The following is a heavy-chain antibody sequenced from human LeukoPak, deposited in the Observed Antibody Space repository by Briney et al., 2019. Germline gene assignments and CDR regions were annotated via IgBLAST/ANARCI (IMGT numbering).Heavy chain of an antibody. CDR1: GFTFSDSY. J-gene: IGHJ4*02. D-gene: IGHD6-19*01. Sequence: PGGSLRLSCAASGFTFSDSYMSWIRQAPGKGLEWVAYISFSGPPVYYADSVKGRFTISRDNAKNSLYLQMNSLRAEDTAVYYCARPYSSGWYGVDYWGQGTLVTVSS. CDR3: ARPYSSGWYGVDY. CDR2: ISFSGPPV. V-gene: IGHV3-11*04.